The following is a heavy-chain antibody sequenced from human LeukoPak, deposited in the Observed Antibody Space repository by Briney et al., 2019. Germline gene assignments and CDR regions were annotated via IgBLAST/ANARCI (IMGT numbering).Heavy chain of an antibody. CDR1: GGSISSGSYY. D-gene: IGHD3-22*01. J-gene: IGHJ3*02. V-gene: IGHV4-61*01. CDR3: ARIPYYYDSSGYSDDAFDI. CDR2: IYYSGST. Sequence: SETLSLTCTVSGGSISSGSYYWSWIRQPPGKGLEWIGYIYYSGSTNYNPSLKSRVTISVDTSKNQFSLKLSSVTAADTAVYYCARIPYYYDSSGYSDDAFDIWGQGTMVTVSS.